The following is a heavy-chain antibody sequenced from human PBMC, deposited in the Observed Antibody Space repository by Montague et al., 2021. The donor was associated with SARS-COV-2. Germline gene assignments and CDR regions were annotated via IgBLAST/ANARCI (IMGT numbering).Heavy chain of an antibody. D-gene: IGHD3-22*01. CDR1: GGAISSSSYY. Sequence: DTRSLTCPVSGGAISSSSYYWGWIRQPPGKGLEWIGSIYYSGSTYYXPSLKSRVTISVDTSKNQFSLKLSSVTAADTAVYYCARDTRITMLVVVNRYGMDVWGQGTTVTVSS. CDR2: IYYSGST. J-gene: IGHJ6*02. V-gene: IGHV4-39*07. CDR3: ARDTRITMLVVVNRYGMDV.